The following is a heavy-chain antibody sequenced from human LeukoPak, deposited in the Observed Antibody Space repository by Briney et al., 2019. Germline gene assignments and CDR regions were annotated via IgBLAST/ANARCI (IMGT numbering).Heavy chain of an antibody. CDR2: IYSGGST. D-gene: IGHD1-26*01. V-gene: IGHV3-53*01. CDR3: ARAIVGATGFDY. Sequence: PGGSLRLSCAASGFTVSSNYMSWVRQAPGKGLEWVSVIYSGGSTYYADSAKGRFTISRDNSKNTLFLHMNSLRAEDTAVYYCARAIVGATGFDYWGQGTLVTVSS. CDR1: GFTVSSNY. J-gene: IGHJ4*02.